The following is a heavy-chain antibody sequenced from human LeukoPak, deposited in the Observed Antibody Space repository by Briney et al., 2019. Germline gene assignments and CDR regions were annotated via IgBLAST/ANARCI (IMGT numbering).Heavy chain of an antibody. CDR3: AKEIVVVAGYFDY. Sequence: GGSLRLSCTVSGFTVSSNSMSWVRQAPGKGLEWVSFIYSDNTHYSDSVKGRFSISRDNSKNTLYLQMNSLRAEDTAVYYCAKEIVVVAGYFDYWGQGTLVTVSS. J-gene: IGHJ4*02. CDR2: IYSDNT. D-gene: IGHD2-15*01. CDR1: GFTVSSNS. V-gene: IGHV3-53*01.